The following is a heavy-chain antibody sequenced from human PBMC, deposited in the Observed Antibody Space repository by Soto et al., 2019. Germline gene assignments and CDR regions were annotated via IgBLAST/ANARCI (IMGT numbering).Heavy chain of an antibody. Sequence: PSETLSLTYTVSGGSISSYYWSWIRQPPGKGLEWIGYIYYSGSTNYNPSLKSRVTISVDTSKNQFSLKLSSVTAADTAVYYCARAYSSGWYQLDYWGQGTLVTVSS. CDR3: ARAYSSGWYQLDY. J-gene: IGHJ4*02. CDR1: GGSISSYY. D-gene: IGHD6-19*01. CDR2: IYYSGST. V-gene: IGHV4-59*01.